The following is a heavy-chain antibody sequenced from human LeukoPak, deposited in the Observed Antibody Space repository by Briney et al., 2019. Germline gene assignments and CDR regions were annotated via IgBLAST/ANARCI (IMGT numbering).Heavy chain of an antibody. D-gene: IGHD3-22*01. CDR2: IIPIFGTA. CDR3: ASLLGHYYDSSGYHPQTDY. V-gene: IGHV1-69*05. Sequence: GSSVKVSCKASGGTFGSYAISWVRQAPGQGLEWMGRIIPIFGTANYAQKFQGRVTITTDESTSTAYMELSSLRSEDTAVYYCASLLGHYYDSSGYHPQTDYWGQGTLVTVSS. J-gene: IGHJ4*02. CDR1: GGTFGSYA.